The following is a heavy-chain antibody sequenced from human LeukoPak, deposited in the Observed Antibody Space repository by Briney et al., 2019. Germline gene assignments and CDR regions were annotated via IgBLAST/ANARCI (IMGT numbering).Heavy chain of an antibody. J-gene: IGHJ2*01. Sequence: ASVKVSCKASGYTFTSYDINWVRQATGQGLEWMGWMNPNSGNTGYAQKFQGRVTMTRNISISTAYMELSSLRSEDTAVYYCARVCYDSSGYYDWYFDLWGRGTLVTVSS. V-gene: IGHV1-8*01. D-gene: IGHD3-22*01. CDR2: MNPNSGNT. CDR1: GYTFTSYD. CDR3: ARVCYDSSGYYDWYFDL.